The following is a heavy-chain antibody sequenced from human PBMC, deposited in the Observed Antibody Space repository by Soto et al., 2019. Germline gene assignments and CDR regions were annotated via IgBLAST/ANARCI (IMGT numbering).Heavy chain of an antibody. J-gene: IGHJ5*02. D-gene: IGHD3-22*01. CDR1: GGTFSSYA. CDR3: AREDPNYYDSSGYYYPDNWFDP. Sequence: ASVKVSCKASGGTFSSYAISWVRQAPGQGLEWMGGIIPIFGTANYAQKFQGRVTITADESTSTAYMELSSLRSEDTAVYYCAREDPNYYDSSGYYYPDNWFDPWGQGTLVTVSS. V-gene: IGHV1-69*13. CDR2: IIPIFGTA.